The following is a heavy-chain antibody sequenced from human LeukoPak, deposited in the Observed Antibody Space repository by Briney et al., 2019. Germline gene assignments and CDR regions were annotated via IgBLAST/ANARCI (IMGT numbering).Heavy chain of an antibody. CDR2: IRYDGSNK. CDR1: GFTFSSYG. J-gene: IGHJ4*02. CDR3: AKDRSGSFQFDY. D-gene: IGHD1-26*01. Sequence: GGSLRLSCAASGFTFSSYGMHWVRQAPGKGLEWVAFIRYDGSNKYYADSVKGRFTISRDNYKNTLYLQMNSLRAEDTAVYYCAKDRSGSFQFDYWGQGTLVTVSS. V-gene: IGHV3-30*02.